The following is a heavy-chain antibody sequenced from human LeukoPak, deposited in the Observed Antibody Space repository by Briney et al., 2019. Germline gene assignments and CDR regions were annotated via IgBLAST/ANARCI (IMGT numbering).Heavy chain of an antibody. D-gene: IGHD2-2*01. V-gene: IGHV4-30-4*08. CDR1: GGSISSGDYY. CDR2: IYYSGST. Sequence: PSETLSLTCTVSGGSISSGDYYWSWIRQPPGKGLEWIGYIYYSGSTYYNPSLKSRVTISVDTYKNQFSLKLSSVTAADTAVYYCAGGYCSSTSCYDGPLDYWGQGTLVTVSS. J-gene: IGHJ4*02. CDR3: AGGYCSSTSCYDGPLDY.